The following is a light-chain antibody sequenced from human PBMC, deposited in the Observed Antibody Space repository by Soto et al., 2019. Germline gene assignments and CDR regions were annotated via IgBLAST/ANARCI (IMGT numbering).Light chain of an antibody. CDR1: QDIRTF. V-gene: IGKV1-27*01. Sequence: DLQMTQFPSSLSASVGDRVTITCRASQDIRTFLAWYQQRPGKVPKLLIYAASTLQSGVPSRFSGSGSGTDFTLIISSLQPEDVATYYCQKYNIAPRTFGHGTRVEI. CDR3: QKYNIAPRT. J-gene: IGKJ1*01. CDR2: AAS.